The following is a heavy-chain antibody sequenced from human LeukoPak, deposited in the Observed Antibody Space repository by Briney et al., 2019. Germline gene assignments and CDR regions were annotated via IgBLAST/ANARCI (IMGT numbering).Heavy chain of an antibody. CDR3: ARHKGSSGWYNY. Sequence: SETLSLTCTVSGVSISSYYWSWIRQPPGKGLEWIGYTYYSGSTRHNPSLKSRVTISVDTSKNQFSLKLTSVTAADTAVYYCARHKGSSGWYNYWGQGTLVTVSS. D-gene: IGHD6-19*01. J-gene: IGHJ4*02. V-gene: IGHV4-59*08. CDR2: TYYSGST. CDR1: GVSISSYY.